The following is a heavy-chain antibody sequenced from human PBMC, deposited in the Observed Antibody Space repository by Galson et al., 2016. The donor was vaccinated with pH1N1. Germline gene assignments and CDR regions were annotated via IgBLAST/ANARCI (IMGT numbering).Heavy chain of an antibody. CDR3: ARVRSSGYNYAQQFVD. V-gene: IGHV3-23*01. J-gene: IGHJ4*02. CDR2: ISGRXXSV. CDR1: GFTFSNYA. Sequence: SLRLSCAASGFTFSNYAMSWVRQAPGKGLEWVSAISGRXXSVYYAGSVKGRFTISRDSSKNTLYLQMNNLRPEDTAFYYCARVRSSGYNYAQQFVDWGQGTLVTVSS. D-gene: IGHD5-18*01.